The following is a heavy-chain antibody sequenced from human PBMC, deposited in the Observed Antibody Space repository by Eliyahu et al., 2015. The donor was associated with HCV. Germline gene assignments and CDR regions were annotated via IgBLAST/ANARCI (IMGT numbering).Heavy chain of an antibody. CDR2: IDWRGSTT. CDR3: VTSRYSNYREYFFDD. J-gene: IGHJ4*02. CDR1: RFMFTSHN. Sequence: DVQLVEPGGGLVQPGGSLRLSXAASRFMFTSHNMNWVRXAAGKXXEWVSFIDWRGSTTYYADSVKGRFTVSRDNDKNFLYLQMSSLRVEDTAVYYCVTSRYSNYREYFFDDWGPGTLVTVSS. D-gene: IGHD4-11*01. V-gene: IGHV3-48*01.